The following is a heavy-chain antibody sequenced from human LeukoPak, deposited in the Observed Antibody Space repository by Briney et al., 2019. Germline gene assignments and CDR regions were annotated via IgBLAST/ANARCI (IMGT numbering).Heavy chain of an antibody. CDR2: LRSSSET. CDR3: ARDAGNSGYGCDL. J-gene: IGHJ5*02. CDR1: GFIFSQYS. V-gene: IGHV3-48*01. Sequence: PGGSLRLSCAASGFIFSQYSMNWVRQAPGKGLEWVSHLRSSSETFYADSVKGRFTISRGNARNLMYLQMNNLRGEDTAIYYCARDAGNSGYGCDLWGQGTLVTVSS. D-gene: IGHD5-12*01.